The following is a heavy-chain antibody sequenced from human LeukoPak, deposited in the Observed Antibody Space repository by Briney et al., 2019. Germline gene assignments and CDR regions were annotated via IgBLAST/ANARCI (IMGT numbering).Heavy chain of an antibody. CDR3: AREGHLYYYYYMDV. J-gene: IGHJ6*03. V-gene: IGHV3-48*01. CDR2: ISSSSSSI. CDR1: GFTFSSYS. Sequence: GGSLRLPCAASGFTFSSYSMNWVRQAPGKGLEWVSYISSSSSSIYHADSVKGRFTISRDNAKNSLYLQMNSLRAEDTAVYHCAREGHLYYYYYMDVWGKGTTVTVSS.